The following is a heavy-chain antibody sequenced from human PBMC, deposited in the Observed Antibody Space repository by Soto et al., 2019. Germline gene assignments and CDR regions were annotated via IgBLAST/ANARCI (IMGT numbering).Heavy chain of an antibody. Sequence: GGSLGLSCAASGFTFSSYAMSWVRQAPGKGLEWVSAISGSGGSTYYADSVKGRFTISRDNSKNTLYLQMNSLRAEDTAVYYCAKDRADIVVVVAAIPAPFDYWGQRTLVTVSS. CDR1: GFTFSSYA. D-gene: IGHD2-15*01. CDR2: ISGSGGST. V-gene: IGHV3-23*01. CDR3: AKDRADIVVVVAAIPAPFDY. J-gene: IGHJ4*02.